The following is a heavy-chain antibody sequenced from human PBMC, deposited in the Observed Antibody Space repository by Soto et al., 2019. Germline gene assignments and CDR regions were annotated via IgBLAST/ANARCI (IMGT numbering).Heavy chain of an antibody. CDR3: ARDASETFRNSYHNDY. V-gene: IGHV1-2*02. Sequence: QVLLVQSGAEVKTPGASVKVSCKASGYTFTGYYMHWVRQAPGQGLEWMGWINPNSGGTNYAQKFQDRVTMTRDTSISITYMELIRLSSDDTAVYYCARDASETFRNSYHNDYWGRGTLVTVSS. J-gene: IGHJ4*02. D-gene: IGHD5-18*01. CDR2: INPNSGGT. CDR1: GYTFTGYY.